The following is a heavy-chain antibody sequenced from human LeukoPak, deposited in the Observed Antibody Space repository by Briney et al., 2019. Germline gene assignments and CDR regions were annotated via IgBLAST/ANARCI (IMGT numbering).Heavy chain of an antibody. D-gene: IGHD6-13*01. J-gene: IGHJ4*02. CDR3: AVQRTLWQQVLDH. V-gene: IGHV3-30*04. CDR2: ISYDGSNK. Sequence: PGGSLRLSCAASGFTFSSYAMHWVRQAPGKGLEWVAVISYDGSNKYYADSVKGRFTISRDNSKNTLYLQMNSLRAEDTAVYYCAVQRTLWQQVLDHWGQGTLVTVSS. CDR1: GFTFSSYA.